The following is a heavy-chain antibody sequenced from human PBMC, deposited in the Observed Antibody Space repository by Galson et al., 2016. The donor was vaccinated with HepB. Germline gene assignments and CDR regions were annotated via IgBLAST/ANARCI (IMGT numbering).Heavy chain of an antibody. CDR3: ASEYINSFDI. D-gene: IGHD1-1*01. CDR1: AYTASRYIVA. V-gene: IGHV6-1*01. J-gene: IGHJ3*02. CDR2: TYYRTGWMN. Sequence: CLIPAYTASRYIVAWNRISQSRSTRLEWLGRTYYRTGWMNDNTVAVKSRISIIPDKSKNQLSLQPNSVTPEDTAVYYCASEYINSFDIWGQGTMVTVSS.